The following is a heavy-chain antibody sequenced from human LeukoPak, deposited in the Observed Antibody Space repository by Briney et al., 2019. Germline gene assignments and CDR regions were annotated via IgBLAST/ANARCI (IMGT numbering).Heavy chain of an antibody. CDR1: GFTFSSYG. V-gene: IGHV3-30*03. CDR2: ISYDGSNK. J-gene: IGHJ3*02. Sequence: GGSLRLSCAASGFTFSSYGMHWVRQAPGKGLEWVAVISYDGSNKYYADSVKGRFTISRDNSKNTLYLQMNSLRAEDTAVYYCARDLRYGSCDAFDIWGQGTMVTVSS. D-gene: IGHD6-13*01. CDR3: ARDLRYGSCDAFDI.